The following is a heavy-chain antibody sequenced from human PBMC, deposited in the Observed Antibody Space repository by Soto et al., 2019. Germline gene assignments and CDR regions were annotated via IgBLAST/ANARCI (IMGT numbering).Heavy chain of an antibody. CDR1: GYTFTSYY. Sequence: GASVKVSCKASGYTFTSYYMHWVRQAPVQGLEWMGIINPSCGSTSYAQKFKGRVTMTRDTSTSTVYMELSSLRSDDTAVYYCARDPRDWNFSYFDYWGQGTLVTLSS. D-gene: IGHD1-7*01. J-gene: IGHJ4*02. V-gene: IGHV1-46*01. CDR3: ARDPRDWNFSYFDY. CDR2: INPSCGST.